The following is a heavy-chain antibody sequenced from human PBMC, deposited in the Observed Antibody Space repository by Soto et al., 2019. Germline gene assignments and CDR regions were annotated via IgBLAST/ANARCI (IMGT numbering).Heavy chain of an antibody. CDR3: ARELSESGFMITFGGHFFDYYGMDV. V-gene: IGHV1-18*01. CDR2: ISAYNGNT. D-gene: IGHD3-16*01. CDR1: GYTFTSYG. J-gene: IGHJ6*02. Sequence: ASVKVSGKASGYTFTSYGISWVRQAPGQGLEWMGWISAYNGNTNYAQKLQGRVTMTTDTSTSTAHMELRSLRSDDTAVYYCARELSESGFMITFGGHFFDYYGMDVWGQGTTVTVSS.